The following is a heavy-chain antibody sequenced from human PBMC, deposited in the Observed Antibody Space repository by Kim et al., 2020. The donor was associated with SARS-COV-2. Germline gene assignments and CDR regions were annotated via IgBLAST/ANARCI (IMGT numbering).Heavy chain of an antibody. Sequence: SETLSLTCTVSGGSISSYYWSWIRQPPGKGLEWIGYIYYSGSTNYNPSLKSRVTISVDTSKNQFSLKLSSVTAADTAVYYCARKSITMVRGVNWYFDLWG. V-gene: IGHV4-59*13. D-gene: IGHD3-10*01. CDR1: GGSISSYY. CDR3: ARKSITMVRGVNWYFDL. CDR2: IYYSGST. J-gene: IGHJ2*01.